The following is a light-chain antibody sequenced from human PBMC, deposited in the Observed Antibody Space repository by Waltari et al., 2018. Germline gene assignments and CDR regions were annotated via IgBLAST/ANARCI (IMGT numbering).Light chain of an antibody. J-gene: IGKJ4*01. CDR3: QQSLTSPRFT. CDR1: QDISTF. Sequence: DIQMTQSPSSLFASVGDRVTITCRASQDISTFLNWYQYKPGQAPQPLIFATSTLQSGXPXXXSGSXXXXXFTLTXXGLQPXXXXXXYCQQSLTSPRFTFGGGTKLQLK. V-gene: IGKV1-39*01. CDR2: ATS.